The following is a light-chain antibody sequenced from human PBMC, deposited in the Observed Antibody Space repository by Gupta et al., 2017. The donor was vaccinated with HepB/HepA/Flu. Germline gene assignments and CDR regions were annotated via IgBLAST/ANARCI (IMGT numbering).Light chain of an antibody. Sequence: ESVLTQSPGTLSLSPGERATLSCRASQSVSSSYLAWYQQKPGQAPRLLIYGASSRATGIPDRFSGSGCGTDFTLTISRLEPEDFAVYYCQQEGSSPFTFGHGTKVDIK. CDR2: GAS. J-gene: IGKJ3*01. CDR1: QSVSSSY. V-gene: IGKV3-20*01. CDR3: QQEGSSPFT.